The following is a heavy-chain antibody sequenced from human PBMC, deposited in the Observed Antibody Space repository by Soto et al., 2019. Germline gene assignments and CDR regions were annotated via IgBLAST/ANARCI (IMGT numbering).Heavy chain of an antibody. V-gene: IGHV4-59*01. Sequence: PSETLSLTCTVSGGSISSYYWSWIRQPPGKGLEWIGYIYYSGSTNYNPSLKSRVTISVDTSKNQFSLKLSSVTAADTAVYYCARGVMRFLPWVPPHWLNPCRQGTLVTVSS. D-gene: IGHD3-3*01. CDR2: IYYSGST. CDR1: GGSISSYY. J-gene: IGHJ5*02. CDR3: ARGVMRFLPWVPPHWLNP.